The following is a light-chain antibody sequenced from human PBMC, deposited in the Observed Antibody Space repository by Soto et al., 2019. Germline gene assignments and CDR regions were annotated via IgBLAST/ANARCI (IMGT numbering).Light chain of an antibody. J-gene: IGKJ5*01. V-gene: IGKV2-28*01. CDR3: MQALQTLSIT. CDR1: QSLLHSNGYNY. CDR2: LGS. Sequence: DIVMTQSPVSLRVTPGEPASISFRSSQSLLHSNGYNYLDWYLQKPGQSPQLLIYLGSNRASGVPDRFSGSGSGTDFTLKISRVEAEDVGVYYCMQALQTLSITFGQGTRLEIK.